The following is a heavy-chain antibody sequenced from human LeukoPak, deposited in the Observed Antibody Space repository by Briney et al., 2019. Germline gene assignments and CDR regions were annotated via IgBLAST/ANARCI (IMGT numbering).Heavy chain of an antibody. J-gene: IGHJ4*02. CDR2: ISVSGGSI. Sequence: GGSLRLSCAASGFAFSSYAMSGVRQAPGKGLEWVSAISVSGGSIYYADSVKGGLTISRDNAKMPLYLQMNSLRAEDTAVYCCARGAVLTPWFFDYWGQGTLVTVSS. V-gene: IGHV3-23*01. CDR1: GFAFSSYA. CDR3: ARGAVLTPWFFDY. D-gene: IGHD4-23*01.